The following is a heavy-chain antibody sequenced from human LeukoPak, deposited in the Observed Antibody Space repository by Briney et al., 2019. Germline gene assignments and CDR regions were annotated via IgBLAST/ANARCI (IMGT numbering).Heavy chain of an antibody. CDR3: AKDLEYYYDSSGYPLGY. CDR1: GFAFGSYA. CDR2: LSASGANI. Sequence: GGSLRLSCAASGFAFGSYAMSWVRQAPGKGLEWVSSLSASGANIHYTDSVKGRFTISRDNSKNTLYLQMNSLRGEDTAVYYCAKDLEYYYDSSGYPLGYWGQGTLVTVSS. V-gene: IGHV3-23*01. J-gene: IGHJ4*02. D-gene: IGHD3-22*01.